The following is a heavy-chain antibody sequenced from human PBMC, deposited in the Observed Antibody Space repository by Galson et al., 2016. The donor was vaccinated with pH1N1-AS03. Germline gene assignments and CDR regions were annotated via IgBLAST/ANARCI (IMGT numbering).Heavy chain of an antibody. Sequence: SLRLSCAASGFAFSRYWMSWVRQAPGKGLEWVANLNPDGDYKQYVDSVKGRFTISRDNTRNSLYLQMNSLRVEETAIYHCGPNPEYGEGAYWGQGALVTVSS. D-gene: IGHD4-17*01. CDR1: GFAFSRYW. J-gene: IGHJ4*02. CDR2: LNPDGDYK. CDR3: GPNPEYGEGAY. V-gene: IGHV3-7*01.